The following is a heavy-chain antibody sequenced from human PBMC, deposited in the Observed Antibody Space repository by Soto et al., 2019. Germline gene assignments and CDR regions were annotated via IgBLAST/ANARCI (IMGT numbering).Heavy chain of an antibody. CDR1: GGTFSSYA. CDR3: SRGPDGGDGYTTYYFDY. J-gene: IGHJ4*02. D-gene: IGHD3-16*01. CDR2: IIPIFGTA. Sequence: QVQLVQSGAEVKKPGSSVKVSCKASGGTFSSYAISWVRQAPGQGLEWMGGIIPIFGTANYAQKFQGRVTITADDSTSTAYMELSSVRSEDTAVYYCSRGPDGGDGYTTYYFDYWGQGTLVTVS. V-gene: IGHV1-69*12.